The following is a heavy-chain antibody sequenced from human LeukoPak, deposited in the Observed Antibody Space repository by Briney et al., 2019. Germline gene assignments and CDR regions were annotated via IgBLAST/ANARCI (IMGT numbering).Heavy chain of an antibody. J-gene: IGHJ4*02. CDR1: GFTFSSYA. Sequence: PGGSLRLSCAASGFTFSSYAMHWARQAPGKGLEWVAVISYDGSNKYYADSVKGRFTISRDNSKNTLYLQMNSLRAEDTAVYYCARDHGRSGYFDYWGQGTLVTVSS. CDR2: ISYDGSNK. CDR3: ARDHGRSGYFDY. V-gene: IGHV3-30*04. D-gene: IGHD3/OR15-3a*01.